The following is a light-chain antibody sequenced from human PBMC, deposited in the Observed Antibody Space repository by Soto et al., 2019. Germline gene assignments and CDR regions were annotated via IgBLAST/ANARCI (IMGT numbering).Light chain of an antibody. V-gene: IGKV1-5*01. CDR2: DVS. J-gene: IGKJ1*01. CDR1: QSVRGS. Sequence: DIQMTQSPSTLSASVGDRVTITCRASQSVRGSLAWYQHQPGKAPKLLIYDVSTLESGVPSRFSGFGSGTEFTLFISSLQPDDFGTYYRQQFYMGWTFGPGTKV. CDR3: QQFYMGWT.